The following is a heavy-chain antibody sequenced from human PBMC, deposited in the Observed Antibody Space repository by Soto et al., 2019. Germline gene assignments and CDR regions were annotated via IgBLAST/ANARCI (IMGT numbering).Heavy chain of an antibody. D-gene: IGHD3-9*01. Sequence: VQLVESGGGVVQPGRSLRLSCAASGFTFSSYEMNWGRQAPGRGLGWVSYISSSGSTIYYADCVKGRFAISRDNAKNSLYLQMNSLRAEDTAVYYCAREKLRYFDWFDYWGQGTLVTVSS. V-gene: IGHV3-48*03. J-gene: IGHJ4*02. CDR3: AREKLRYFDWFDY. CDR2: ISSSGSTI. CDR1: GFTFSSYE.